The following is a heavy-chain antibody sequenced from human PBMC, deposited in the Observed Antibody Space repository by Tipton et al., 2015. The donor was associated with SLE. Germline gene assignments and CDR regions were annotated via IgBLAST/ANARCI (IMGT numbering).Heavy chain of an antibody. CDR1: GGSISSSSYY. J-gene: IGHJ4*02. Sequence: TLSLTCTVSGGSISSSSYYWGWIRQPPGKGLGWIGSIYYSGSTYYNPSLKSRVTISVDTSKNQFSLKLSSVTAADTAVYYCARRGSSWPFDYWGQGTLVTVSS. CDR3: ARRGSSWPFDY. V-gene: IGHV4-39*01. D-gene: IGHD6-13*01. CDR2: IYYSGST.